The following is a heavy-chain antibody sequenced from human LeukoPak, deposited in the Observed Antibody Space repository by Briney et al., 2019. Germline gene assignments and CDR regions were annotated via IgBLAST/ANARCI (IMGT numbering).Heavy chain of an antibody. CDR1: GFTFSSYE. CDR2: ISSSGSTI. V-gene: IGHV3-48*03. D-gene: IGHD3-22*01. J-gene: IGHJ4*02. Sequence: GGSLRLSCAASGFTFSSYEMNWVRQAPGKGLEWVSYISSSGSTIYYADSVKGRFTISRDNAKNSLHLQMNSLRAEDTAVYYCARVTNYYDSSGYYRVFDYWGQGTLVTVSS. CDR3: ARVTNYYDSSGYYRVFDY.